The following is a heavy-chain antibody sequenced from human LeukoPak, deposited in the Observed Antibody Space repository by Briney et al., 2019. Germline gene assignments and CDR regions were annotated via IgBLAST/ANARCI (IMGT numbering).Heavy chain of an antibody. V-gene: IGHV3-33*01. CDR2: IWYDGSNK. J-gene: IGHJ6*02. Sequence: GGSLRLSCAASGFTFSSYGMHWVRQAPGKGLEWVAIIWYDGSNKYYADSVRGRFTISRDNSKNTLFLHMNSLTAEDTAVYYCARGFGELSGGMDVWGQGTTVTVSS. CDR3: ARGFGELSGGMDV. D-gene: IGHD3-10*01. CDR1: GFTFSSYG.